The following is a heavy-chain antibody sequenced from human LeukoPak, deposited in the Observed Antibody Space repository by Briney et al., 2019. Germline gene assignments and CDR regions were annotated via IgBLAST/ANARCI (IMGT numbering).Heavy chain of an antibody. V-gene: IGHV1-18*01. CDR3: ARHPGIAAAGTWSNFDY. CDR1: GYTFTSYG. Sequence: ASVKVSCKASGYTFTSYGISWVRQAPGQGLEWMGWISAYNGNTNYAQKLQGRVTMTTDTSTSTAYMELRSLRSDDTAVYYCARHPGIAAAGTWSNFDYWGQGTLVTVSS. J-gene: IGHJ4*02. D-gene: IGHD6-13*01. CDR2: ISAYNGNT.